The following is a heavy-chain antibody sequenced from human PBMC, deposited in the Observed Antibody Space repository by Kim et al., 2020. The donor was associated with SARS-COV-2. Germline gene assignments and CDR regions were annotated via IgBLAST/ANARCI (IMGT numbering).Heavy chain of an antibody. CDR1: GYDFPDHG. J-gene: IGHJ4*02. V-gene: IGHV1-18*01. Sequence: ASVKVSCKTSGYDFPDHGISWVRQAPGQGLEWMGWITPYNGNTQYAQNLQGRVTMTTDTSTATAYMQLRSLGFEDTAMYYCARDSPGGYCSSTTCSYYWGQGTLVTVSS. CDR3: ARDSPGGYCSSTTCSYY. D-gene: IGHD2-2*01. CDR2: ITPYNGNT.